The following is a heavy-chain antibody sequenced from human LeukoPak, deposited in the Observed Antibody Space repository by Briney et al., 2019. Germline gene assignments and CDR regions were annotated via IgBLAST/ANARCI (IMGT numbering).Heavy chain of an antibody. Sequence: PGGSLRLSCAASGFTFSSYWMHWVRQAPGKGLVWVSRINTDGSSTSYADSVKGRFTISRDNAKNTLYLQMNSLRAEDTAVYYCARDKNRVITIFGVVTPVWFDPWGRGTLVTVSS. CDR2: INTDGSST. D-gene: IGHD3-3*01. J-gene: IGHJ5*02. CDR3: ARDKNRVITIFGVVTPVWFDP. V-gene: IGHV3-74*01. CDR1: GFTFSSYW.